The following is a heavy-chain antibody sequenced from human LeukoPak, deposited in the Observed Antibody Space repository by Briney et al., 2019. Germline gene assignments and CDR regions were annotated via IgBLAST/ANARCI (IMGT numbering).Heavy chain of an antibody. V-gene: IGHV3-48*04. D-gene: IGHD6-6*01. Sequence: PGGSLRLFCAASGFTFSSYSMNWVRQAPGKGLEWVSYISSSSSTIYYADSVKGRFTISRDNAKNSLYLQMNSLRAEDTAVYYCAGELEYSSPRWFDPWGQGTLVTVSS. CDR1: GFTFSSYS. J-gene: IGHJ5*02. CDR2: ISSSSSTI. CDR3: AGELEYSSPRWFDP.